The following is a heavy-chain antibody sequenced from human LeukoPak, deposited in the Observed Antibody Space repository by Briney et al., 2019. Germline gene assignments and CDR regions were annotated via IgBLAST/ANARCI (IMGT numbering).Heavy chain of an antibody. CDR1: GYTFISYY. CDR2: INPSDGTT. CDR3: ARGPQWLAPLDY. J-gene: IGHJ4*02. V-gene: IGHV1-46*01. D-gene: IGHD6-19*01. Sequence: ASVTVSCKASGYTFISYYMHWVRQAPGQGLEWMGVINPSDGTTNYAQKFQGRVTITRDTSTTTVYMELNSLKSEDTAVYSCARGPQWLAPLDYWGQGTLVTVSS.